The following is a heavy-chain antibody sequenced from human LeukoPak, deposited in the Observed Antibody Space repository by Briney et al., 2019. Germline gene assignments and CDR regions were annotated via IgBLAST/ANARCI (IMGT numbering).Heavy chain of an antibody. CDR2: ISWNSGSM. V-gene: IGHV3-9*01. CDR3: AKDLNYYDSSGYPDAFDI. Sequence: GRSLRLSCAASGFTFDDYAMHWVRQAPGKGLEWVSGISWNSGSMGYADSVKGRFTISRDNAKNSLYLQMNSLRAEDTALYYCAKDLNYYDSSGYPDAFDIWGQGTMVTVSS. J-gene: IGHJ3*02. D-gene: IGHD3-22*01. CDR1: GFTFDDYA.